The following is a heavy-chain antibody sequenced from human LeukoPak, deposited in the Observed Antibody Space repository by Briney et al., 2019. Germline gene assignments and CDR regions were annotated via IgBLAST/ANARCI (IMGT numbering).Heavy chain of an antibody. D-gene: IGHD3-22*01. CDR3: ARHRDYYDT. CDR1: GSSINNNF. J-gene: IGHJ4*01. Sequence: SETLSLTCTVSGSSINNNFWTWIRQPPGKGLEWIGHIYSTGSANYNPSLKSRVLISGDTSKNQISLTLTSVTASDTAVYFCARHRDYYDTWGHGTLVTVSS. V-gene: IGHV4-59*08. CDR2: IYSTGSA.